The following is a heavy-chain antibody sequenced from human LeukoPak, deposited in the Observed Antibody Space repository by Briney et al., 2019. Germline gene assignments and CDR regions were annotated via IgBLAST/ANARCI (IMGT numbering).Heavy chain of an antibody. Sequence: SETLSLTCTVSGGSISSYYWSWIRQPAGKGLEWIGRIYTSGSTNYNPSLKSRVTMSVDTSKNQFSLKLSSVTAADTAVYYCAREAEYYYGSGSYRFIDYWGQGTLVTVSS. V-gene: IGHV4-4*07. D-gene: IGHD3-10*01. CDR2: IYTSGST. CDR1: GGSISSYY. CDR3: AREAEYYYGSGSYRFIDY. J-gene: IGHJ4*02.